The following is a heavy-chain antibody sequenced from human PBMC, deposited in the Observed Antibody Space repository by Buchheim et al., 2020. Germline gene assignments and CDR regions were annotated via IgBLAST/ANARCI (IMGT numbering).Heavy chain of an antibody. CDR3: ARGYSSSWQVSFDY. CDR2: INHSGST. V-gene: IGHV4-34*01. CDR1: GGSFSGYY. J-gene: IGHJ4*02. D-gene: IGHD6-13*01. Sequence: QVQQQQWGAGLLKPSETLSLTCAVYGGSFSGYYWSWIRQPPGKGLEWIGEINHSGSTNYNPSLKSRVTISVDTSKNQFSLKLSSVTAADTAVYYCARGYSSSWQVSFDYWGQGTL.